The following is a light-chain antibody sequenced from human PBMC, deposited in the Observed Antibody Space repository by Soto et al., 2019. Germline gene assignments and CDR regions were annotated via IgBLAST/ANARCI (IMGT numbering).Light chain of an antibody. J-gene: IGLJ1*01. CDR2: QVS. V-gene: IGLV2-14*01. CDR3: TSFTSTSTYV. Sequence: QSVLTQPASVSGSPGQSITISCTGTSSDVGGYNFVSWYQQHPGKAPKFIIYQVSHRPSGVSSRFSGSKSGNTASLTISGLRAEDEADYYCTSFTSTSTYVFGTGTKVT. CDR1: SSDVGGYNF.